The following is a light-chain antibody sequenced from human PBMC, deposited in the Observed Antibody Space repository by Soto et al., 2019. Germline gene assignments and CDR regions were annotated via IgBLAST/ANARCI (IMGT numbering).Light chain of an antibody. CDR3: CSYVGVTSYV. J-gene: IGLJ1*01. CDR2: EGT. CDR1: SSDIGSHNL. Sequence: QSALTQPASVSGSPGQSITISCTGTSSDIGSHNLVSWYQQLPGKAPKLVIYEGTKWPSGVSNRFSGATSGNTASLTISGLQAEDEADYYCCSYVGVTSYVFGTGTKLTVL. V-gene: IGLV2-23*01.